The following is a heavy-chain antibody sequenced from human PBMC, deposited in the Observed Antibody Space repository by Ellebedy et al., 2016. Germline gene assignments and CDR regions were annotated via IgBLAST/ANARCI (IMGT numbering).Heavy chain of an antibody. J-gene: IGHJ4*02. D-gene: IGHD3-10*01. CDR3: AKDPVNPYYYGSGSSYYFDY. Sequence: GESLKISXAASGFTFSSYAMHWVRQAPGKGLEWVAVISYDGSNKYYADSVKGRFTISRDNSKNTLYLQMNSLRAEDTAVYYCAKDPVNPYYYGSGSSYYFDYWGQGTLVTVSS. CDR2: ISYDGSNK. V-gene: IGHV3-30-3*01. CDR1: GFTFSSYA.